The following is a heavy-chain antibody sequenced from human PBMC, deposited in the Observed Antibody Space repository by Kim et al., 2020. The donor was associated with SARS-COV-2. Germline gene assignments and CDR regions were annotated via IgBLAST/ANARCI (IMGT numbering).Heavy chain of an antibody. J-gene: IGHJ4*02. D-gene: IGHD3-10*01. V-gene: IGHV1-46*01. CDR3: ATEPPGTYYFDY. Sequence: SYAKRVQGRDTMTTDTSKSIFYMQLGSPTSEDTAVYYCATEPPGTYYFDYWGQGTLVTVSS.